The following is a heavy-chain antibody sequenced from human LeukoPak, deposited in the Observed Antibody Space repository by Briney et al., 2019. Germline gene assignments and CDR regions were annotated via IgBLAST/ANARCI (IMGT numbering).Heavy chain of an antibody. Sequence: SETLSLTCTVSGGSISSGDYYWSWIRQPPGKGLEWIGYIYYSGSTYYNPSLKSRVTISVDTSKNQFSLKLTSVTAADTAVHYCASSEIRYFDWSPGDWFDPWGQGTLVTVSS. D-gene: IGHD3-9*01. CDR1: GGSISSGDYY. J-gene: IGHJ5*02. V-gene: IGHV4-30-4*08. CDR2: IYYSGST. CDR3: ASSEIRYFDWSPGDWFDP.